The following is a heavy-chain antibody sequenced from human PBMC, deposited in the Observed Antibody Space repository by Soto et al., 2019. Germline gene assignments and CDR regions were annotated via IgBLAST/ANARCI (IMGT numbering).Heavy chain of an antibody. V-gene: IGHV4-34*01. CDR2: INHSGST. J-gene: IGHJ4*02. CDR3: ARGYYDFCSRYSPKLYYFDS. Sequence: ASETLSLTCAVYGGSFSGYYWSWIRQPPGKGLEWIGEINHSGSTNYNPSLKSRVTISVDTSKNQFSLRLSYVTAADTAVYYCARGYYDFCSRYSPKLYYFDSWGQGTLVTVYS. CDR1: GGSFSGYY. D-gene: IGHD3-3*01.